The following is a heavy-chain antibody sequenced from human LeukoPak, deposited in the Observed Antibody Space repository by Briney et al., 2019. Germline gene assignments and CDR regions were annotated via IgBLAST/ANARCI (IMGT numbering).Heavy chain of an antibody. CDR1: GYTFTSYG. CDR3: ARDPSYYYGSGPKAIFDY. Sequence: ASVKVSCKASGYTFTSYGISWVRQAPGQGLEWMGWISAYNGNTNYAQKLQGRVTMTTDTSTSTAYMELRSLRSDDTAVYYCARDPSYYYGSGPKAIFDYWGQGTLVTVSS. J-gene: IGHJ4*02. CDR2: ISAYNGNT. D-gene: IGHD3-10*01. V-gene: IGHV1-18*01.